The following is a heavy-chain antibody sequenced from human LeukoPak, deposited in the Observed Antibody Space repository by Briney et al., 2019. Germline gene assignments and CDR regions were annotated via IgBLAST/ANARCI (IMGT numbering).Heavy chain of an antibody. D-gene: IGHD3-22*01. Sequence: PSETLSLTCTVSGGSIRSHYWSWIRQPPGKGLEWIGYIYYSGSTNYNPSLKSRVTISVDTSKNQFSLKLSSVTAADTAVYYCARDRGDYDSSGYYGYFDYWGQGALVTVCS. V-gene: IGHV4-59*11. CDR1: GGSIRSHY. CDR3: ARDRGDYDSSGYYGYFDY. CDR2: IYYSGST. J-gene: IGHJ4*02.